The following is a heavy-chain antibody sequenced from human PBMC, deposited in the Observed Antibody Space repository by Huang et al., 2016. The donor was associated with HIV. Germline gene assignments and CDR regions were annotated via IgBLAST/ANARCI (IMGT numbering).Heavy chain of an antibody. CDR2: ISYDGRSD. Sequence: QVLLVESGGGVVRLGPSLRLSCAASGFIFSNFGMHWVRQAPGKGLEWVAVISYDGRSDRDSDSVKGRFTSARDNDKNTLSLEMNRLRHDVTAVYYCAKESRWVSDFDQWGQGTLGTVSS. CDR1: GFIFSNFG. D-gene: IGHD1-26*01. CDR3: AKESRWVSDFDQ. J-gene: IGHJ5*02. V-gene: IGHV3-30*18.